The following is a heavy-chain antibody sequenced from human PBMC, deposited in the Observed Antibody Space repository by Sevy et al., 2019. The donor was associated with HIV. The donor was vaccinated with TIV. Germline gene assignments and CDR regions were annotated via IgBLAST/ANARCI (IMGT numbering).Heavy chain of an antibody. V-gene: IGHV1-2*02. CDR1: GYTFTGYY. Sequence: ATVKVSCKASGYTFTGYYMHWVGQAPGQGLEWMGWINPNSRDTNYAQQFQGRVTMSRDTSISTAYMEPSRLRSDDTAVYFCSRDLRVGCGGDRYRHYYGMDVWGQGTPVIVSS. CDR3: SRDLRVGCGGDRYRHYYGMDV. CDR2: INPNSRDT. D-gene: IGHD2-21*02. J-gene: IGHJ6*02.